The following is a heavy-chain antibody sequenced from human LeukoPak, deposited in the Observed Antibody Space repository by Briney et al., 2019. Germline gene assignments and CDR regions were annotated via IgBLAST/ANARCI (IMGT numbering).Heavy chain of an antibody. V-gene: IGHV4-61*08. D-gene: IGHD6-6*01. CDR2: IYYSGST. CDR3: ARGGIAARPFDY. Sequence: PSETLSLTCTVSGGSISSGDYYWSWIRQPPGKGLEWIGYIYYSGSTYYNPSLKSRVTISVDTSKNQFSLKLSSVTAADTAVYYCARGGIAARPFDYWGQGTLVTVSS. J-gene: IGHJ4*02. CDR1: GGSISSGDYY.